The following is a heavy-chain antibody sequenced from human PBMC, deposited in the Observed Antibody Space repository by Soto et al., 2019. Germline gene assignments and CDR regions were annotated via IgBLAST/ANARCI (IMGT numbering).Heavy chain of an antibody. CDR1: GFTFSSYS. D-gene: IGHD1-20*01. V-gene: IGHV3-21*01. CDR3: ARGDNSILDY. CDR2: ISSSSSYI. J-gene: IGHJ4*02. Sequence: PGGSLRLSCAASGFTFSSYSMNWVRQAPGKGLEWVSSISSSSSYIYYADSVRGRFTISRDNAKNSLYLQMNSLRAEDTAVYYCARGDNSILDYWGQGTRVTVSS.